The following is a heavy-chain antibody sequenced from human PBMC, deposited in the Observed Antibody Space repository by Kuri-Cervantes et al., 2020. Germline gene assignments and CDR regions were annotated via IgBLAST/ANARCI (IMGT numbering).Heavy chain of an antibody. J-gene: IGHJ3*02. D-gene: IGHD1-26*01. Sequence: GGSLRLSCAASGFTFSSYAMSWVRQAPGKGLEWVSAISGSAGNTYSADSVKGRFTISRDNSKNTLYLQMNSLRAEDTAVYYCAKVAPIVGAHKRGAFDIWGQGTMVTVSS. CDR2: ISGSAGNT. CDR3: AKVAPIVGAHKRGAFDI. CDR1: GFTFSSYA. V-gene: IGHV3-23*01.